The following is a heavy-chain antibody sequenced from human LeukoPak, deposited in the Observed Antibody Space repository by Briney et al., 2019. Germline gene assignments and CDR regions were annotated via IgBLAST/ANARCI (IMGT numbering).Heavy chain of an antibody. CDR1: GFTSSSYG. V-gene: IGHV3-30*02. Sequence: PGGSLRLSCAASGFTSSSYGMHWVRQAPGKGLEWVAFIRYDGSNKYYADSVKGRFTISRDNSKNTLYLQMNSLRAEDTAVYYCAKGTVVRSYYFDYWGQGTLVTVSS. CDR2: IRYDGSNK. CDR3: AKGTVVRSYYFDY. J-gene: IGHJ4*02. D-gene: IGHD4-23*01.